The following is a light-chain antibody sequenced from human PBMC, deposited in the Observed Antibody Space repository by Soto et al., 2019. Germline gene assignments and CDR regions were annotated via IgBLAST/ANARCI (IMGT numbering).Light chain of an antibody. V-gene: IGLV4-69*01. Sequence: QSVLTQSPSASASLGTSVKLTCTLSSGHSSYAIAWHQQQPEKGPRYLMKLNNDGSHTKGDGIPDRFSGSSSGAERYLIISSLQSEDEADYYCQTWDTGIRVFGGGTKLTVL. CDR3: QTWDTGIRV. J-gene: IGLJ2*01. CDR2: LNNDGSH. CDR1: SGHSSYA.